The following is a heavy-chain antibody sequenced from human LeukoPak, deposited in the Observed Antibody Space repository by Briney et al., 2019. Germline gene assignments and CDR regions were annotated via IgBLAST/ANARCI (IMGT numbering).Heavy chain of an antibody. D-gene: IGHD2-21*02. V-gene: IGHV3-48*02. CDR1: GFTFSSYS. J-gene: IGHJ6*02. CDR3: ARDHDTAYCGGDCYSPCYYYGMDV. CDR2: ISSSSSTI. Sequence: GGSLRLSCAASGFTFSSYSMNWVRQAPGKGLEWVSYISSSSSTIYYADSVKGRFTISRDNAKNSLYLQMNSLRDEDTAVYYCARDHDTAYCGGDCYSPCYYYGMDVWGQGTTVTVSS.